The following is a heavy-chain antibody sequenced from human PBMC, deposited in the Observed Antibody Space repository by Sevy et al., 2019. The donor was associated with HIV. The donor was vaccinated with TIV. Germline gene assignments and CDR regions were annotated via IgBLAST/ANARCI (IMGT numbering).Heavy chain of an antibody. D-gene: IGHD3-16*01. CDR1: GFTFSSYA. Sequence: GGSLRLSCAASGFTFSSYAMNWVHQAPGKGLQWVSGIGGSAGSTYYADSVKGRFSISRDNSKNTLYLLMDNLRAEDTAVYYCARRGESQRDLDYWGQGTLVTVSS. CDR3: ARRGESQRDLDY. V-gene: IGHV3-23*01. J-gene: IGHJ4*02. CDR2: IGGSAGST.